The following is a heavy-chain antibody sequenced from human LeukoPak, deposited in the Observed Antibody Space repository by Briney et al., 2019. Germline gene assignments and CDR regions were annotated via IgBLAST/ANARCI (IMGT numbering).Heavy chain of an antibody. CDR2: ISSSSSYI. J-gene: IGHJ5*02. V-gene: IGHV3-21*01. D-gene: IGHD4-17*01. CDR3: ARDYGDNNWFDP. Sequence: PGGSLRLSCAASGFTFSSYSMTWVRQAPGKGLEWVSSISSSSSYIYYADSVKGRFTISRDNAKNSLYLQMNSLRAEDTAVYYCARDYGDNNWFDPWGQGTLVTVSS. CDR1: GFTFSSYS.